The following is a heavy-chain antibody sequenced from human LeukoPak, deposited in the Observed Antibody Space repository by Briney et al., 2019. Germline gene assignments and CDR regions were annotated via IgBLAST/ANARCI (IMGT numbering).Heavy chain of an antibody. V-gene: IGHV4-59*12. CDR1: GGSISSYY. CDR2: IYYSGST. Sequence: PSETLSLTCTVSGGSISSYYWSWIRQPPGKGLEWIGYIYYSGSTNYNPSLKSRVTISVDTSKNQFSLKLSSVTAADTAVYYCARGPIGYYGSGSSFDPWGQGTLVTVSS. J-gene: IGHJ5*02. CDR3: ARGPIGYYGSGSSFDP. D-gene: IGHD3-10*01.